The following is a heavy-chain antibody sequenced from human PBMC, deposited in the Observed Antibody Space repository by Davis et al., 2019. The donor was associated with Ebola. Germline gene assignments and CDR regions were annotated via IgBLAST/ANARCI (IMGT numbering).Heavy chain of an antibody. V-gene: IGHV3-23*01. CDR2: IGGGGDDT. CDR3: AKDSRGYNKPFDY. J-gene: IGHJ4*02. D-gene: IGHD3-10*01. CDR1: GFTFDNYA. Sequence: GESLKISCAASGFTFDNYAMHWVRQIPGKGLEWVSLIGGGGDDTYYPDSVKGRFTISRDNSKNMLFLQMNSLRAEDTAVYYCAKDSRGYNKPFDYWGQGTLVTVSS.